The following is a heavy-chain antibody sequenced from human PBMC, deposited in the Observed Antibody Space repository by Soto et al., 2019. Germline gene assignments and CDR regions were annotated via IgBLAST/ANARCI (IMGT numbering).Heavy chain of an antibody. Sequence: VGSLRFSCAASGFTFSSYGMHWVRQAPGKGLEWVAVISYDGSNKYYADSVKGRFTISRDNSKNTLYLQMNRLRAEDTAVYYCAKVGYCSSTSCYDANVWFDYWGQGTLVTVSS. V-gene: IGHV3-30*18. CDR1: GFTFSSYG. CDR3: AKVGYCSSTSCYDANVWFDY. D-gene: IGHD2-2*01. CDR2: ISYDGSNK. J-gene: IGHJ4*02.